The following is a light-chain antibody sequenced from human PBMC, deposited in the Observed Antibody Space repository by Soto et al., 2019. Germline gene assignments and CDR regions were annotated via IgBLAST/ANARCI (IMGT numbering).Light chain of an antibody. Sequence: DIQMTQSPSSLSASVGDRVTITCRASQAVTSHLNWYQQKPGRAPNLLIYAVSRLQSGVPSRFSGSGSGTDFTLTITSLQPEEFATYYCQQGYTVPYTFGQGTKFEIK. CDR1: QAVTSH. J-gene: IGKJ2*01. V-gene: IGKV1-39*01. CDR3: QQGYTVPYT. CDR2: AVS.